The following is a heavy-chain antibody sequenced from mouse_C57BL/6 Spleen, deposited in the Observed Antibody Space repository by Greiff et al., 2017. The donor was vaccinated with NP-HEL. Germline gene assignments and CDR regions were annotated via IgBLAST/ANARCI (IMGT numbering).Heavy chain of an antibody. D-gene: IGHD3-3*01. CDR2: IDPSDSYT. V-gene: IGHV1-50*01. Sequence: QVQLQQPGAELVKPGASVKLSCKASGYTFTSYWMQWVKQRPGQGLEWIGEIDPSDSYTNYNQKFKGKATLTVDTSSSTAYMQLSSLTSEDSAVYYCARGHGGFAYWGQGTLVTVSA. J-gene: IGHJ3*01. CDR1: GYTFTSYW. CDR3: ARGHGGFAY.